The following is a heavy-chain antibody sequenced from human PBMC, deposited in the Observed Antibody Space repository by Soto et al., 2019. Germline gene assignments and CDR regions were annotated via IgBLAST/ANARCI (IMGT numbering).Heavy chain of an antibody. CDR3: AKDIAPVPAAVIDY. CDR1: GFTFDDYA. CDR2: ISWNSGSI. Sequence: EVQLVESGGGLVQPGRSLRLSCAASGFTFDDYAMHWVRQAPGKGLEWVSGISWNSGSIGYADSVKGRFTISRDNAKNSLNLQMNSLRAEDTALYYCAKDIAPVPAAVIDYWGQGTLVTVSS. D-gene: IGHD2-2*01. J-gene: IGHJ4*02. V-gene: IGHV3-9*01.